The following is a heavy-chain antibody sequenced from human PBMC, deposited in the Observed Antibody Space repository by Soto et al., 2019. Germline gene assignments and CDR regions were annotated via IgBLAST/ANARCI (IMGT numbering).Heavy chain of an antibody. D-gene: IGHD1-26*01. CDR3: AIEGAGFGQ. CDR2: IRSKANNNAT. V-gene: IGHV3-73*01. J-gene: IGHJ4*02. Sequence: EVQLVESGGGLVQPWGSVRLSCAASGFTFSVSSMHWVRQAPGKGLEWLGRIRSKANNNATTYSESVRGRFIISRDDSLDTMFLQTNSLRTEYTAMYYCAIEGAGFGQWGQGTRVTFSS. CDR1: GFTFSVSS.